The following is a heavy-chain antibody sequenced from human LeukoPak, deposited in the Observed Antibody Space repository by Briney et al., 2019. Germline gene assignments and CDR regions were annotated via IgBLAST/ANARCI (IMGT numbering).Heavy chain of an antibody. Sequence: SGPTLVNPTQTLTLSCTFSGFSLSTTGLGVGWICQPPGKALQWLALIYWNDDKRYSPSLQSRLTITKDTSKKQVVLRMTNIDPVDTATYYCAHRAFLRYFDWAFDYWGQGTLVTVSS. J-gene: IGHJ4*02. V-gene: IGHV2-5*01. D-gene: IGHD3-9*01. CDR1: GFSLSTTGLG. CDR2: IYWNDDK. CDR3: AHRAFLRYFDWAFDY.